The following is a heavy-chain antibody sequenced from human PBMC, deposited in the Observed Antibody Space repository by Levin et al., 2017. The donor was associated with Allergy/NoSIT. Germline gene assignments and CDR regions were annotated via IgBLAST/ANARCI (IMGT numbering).Heavy chain of an antibody. CDR1: GFTLNTYG. J-gene: IGHJ6*02. D-gene: IGHD3-22*01. Sequence: SCAASGFTLNTYGMHWVRQAPGKGLEWVAFISYDGSSTYYADSVQGRFTISRDKSKNTLYLQMNSLRAEDTAVYYCAKESPAYDSSAYSASPWDYYYNAMDFWGQGTTVTVSS. CDR3: AKESPAYDSSAYSASPWDYYYNAMDF. V-gene: IGHV3-30*18. CDR2: ISYDGSST.